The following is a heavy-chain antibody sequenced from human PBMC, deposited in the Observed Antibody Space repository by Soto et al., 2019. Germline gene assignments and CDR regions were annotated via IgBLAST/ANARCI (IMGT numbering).Heavy chain of an antibody. D-gene: IGHD2-15*01. CDR3: ARRLVADIRQTRYYYGMDV. V-gene: IGHV1-69*01. CDR1: GGTFSSYA. Sequence: QVQLVQSGAEVKKPGSSVKVSCKASGGTFSSYAISWVRQAPGQGLEWMGGIIPIFGTANYAQKFQGRVTSTADESTSTAYMELSSLRSEDTAVYYCARRLVADIRQTRYYYGMDVWGQGPKVTVSS. CDR2: IIPIFGTA. J-gene: IGHJ6*02.